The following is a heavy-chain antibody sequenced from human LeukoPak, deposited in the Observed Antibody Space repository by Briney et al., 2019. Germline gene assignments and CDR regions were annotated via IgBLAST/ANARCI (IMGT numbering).Heavy chain of an antibody. CDR1: GGSISSSSYY. D-gene: IGHD3-22*01. CDR3: ARHLPTRLDDSSGYYRVGNKGQRGFDY. J-gene: IGHJ4*02. Sequence: PSETLSLTCTVSGGSISSSSYYWGWIRQPPGKGLEWIGSIYYSGSTYYNPSLKSRVTISVDTSKKQFSLKLSSVTAADTAVYYCARHLPTRLDDSSGYYRVGNKGQRGFDYWGQGTLVTVSS. CDR2: IYYSGST. V-gene: IGHV4-39*01.